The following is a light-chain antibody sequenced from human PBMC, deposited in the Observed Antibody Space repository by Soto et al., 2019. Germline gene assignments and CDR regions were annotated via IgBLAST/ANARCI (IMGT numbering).Light chain of an antibody. CDR3: SSYTSSSPYV. CDR2: DVS. V-gene: IGLV2-14*01. CDR1: SSDVGGYNY. Sequence: QSVLTQPGSVSGSPGQSITICCTGTSSDVGGYNYVSWYQQHPGKAPKLMIYDVSNRPSGVSNRFSGSKSGNTASLTISGLQAEDEADYYCSSYTSSSPYVFGTGTRSPS. J-gene: IGLJ1*01.